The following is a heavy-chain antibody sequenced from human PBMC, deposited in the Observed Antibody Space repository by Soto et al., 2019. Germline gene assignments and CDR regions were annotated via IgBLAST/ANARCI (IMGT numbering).Heavy chain of an antibody. J-gene: IGHJ4*02. V-gene: IGHV1-18*01. Sequence: GASVKVSCKASGYTFTSYGISWVRQAPGQGLERIEWISAYNGNTKYAQKLQGRVTMTTDTSTSTAYMELRSLRSDDTAVYYCARYNYYDSSGYSAPTNYWGQGTLVTVSS. D-gene: IGHD3-22*01. CDR1: GYTFTSYG. CDR3: ARYNYYDSSGYSAPTNY. CDR2: ISAYNGNT.